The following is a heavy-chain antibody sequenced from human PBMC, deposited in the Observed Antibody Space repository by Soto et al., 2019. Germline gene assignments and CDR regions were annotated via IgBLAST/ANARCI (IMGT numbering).Heavy chain of an antibody. CDR1: GGTFSGYY. J-gene: IGHJ6*03. Sequence: SETLSLTCAVYGGTFSGYYWSWIRQPPGKGLEWIGEINHSGSTNYNPSLKSRVTISVDTSKNQFSLKLSSVTAADTAVYYCARERGITMVRGTKGYYYMDVWGKGTTVTVSS. CDR3: ARERGITMVRGTKGYYYMDV. D-gene: IGHD3-10*01. V-gene: IGHV4-34*01. CDR2: INHSGST.